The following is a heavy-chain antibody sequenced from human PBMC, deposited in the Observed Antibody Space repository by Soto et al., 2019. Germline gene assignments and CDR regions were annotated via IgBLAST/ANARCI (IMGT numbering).Heavy chain of an antibody. J-gene: IGHJ2*01. CDR3: ARGSHWGYSSSWYPYWYFDL. V-gene: IGHV4-59*01. CDR1: GGPISSYY. Sequence: QVQLQESGPGLVKPSETLSLTCTVSGGPISSYYWSWIRQPPGKGLEWIGYIYYSGSTNYNPSLKSRVTLSVDTSKNQFSLTLSSGTAADTAVYYCARGSHWGYSSSWYPYWYFDLWGRGTLVTVSS. CDR2: IYYSGST. D-gene: IGHD6-13*01.